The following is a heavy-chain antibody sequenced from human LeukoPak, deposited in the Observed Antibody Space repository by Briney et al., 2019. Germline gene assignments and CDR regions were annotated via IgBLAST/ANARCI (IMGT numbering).Heavy chain of an antibody. V-gene: IGHV1-2*06. J-gene: IGHJ5*02. Sequence: ASVKVSCKASGYTFTGYYMHWVRQAPGQGLEWMGRINPNSGGSNYAQKFQGRVTMTRDTSISTAYMELSRLRSDDTAVYYCAREGYCSGGSCSWFDPWGQETLVTVSS. CDR2: INPNSGGS. D-gene: IGHD2-15*01. CDR3: AREGYCSGGSCSWFDP. CDR1: GYTFTGYY.